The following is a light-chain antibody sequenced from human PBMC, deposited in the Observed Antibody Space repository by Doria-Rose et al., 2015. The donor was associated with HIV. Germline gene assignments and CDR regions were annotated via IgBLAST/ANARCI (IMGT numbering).Light chain of an antibody. CDR3: QQTYSSPQWT. CDR1: QTVSTY. J-gene: IGKJ1*01. Sequence: DIQMTQSPSSPSASIGDRVTITCRASQTVSTYLNWFQQEPGKAPKLLIYAASRLQSGVPSRFSGSGSGTDFTLTISGLQTGDFATYYCQQTYSSPQWTFGQGTKVEMK. V-gene: IGKV1-39*01. CDR2: AAS.